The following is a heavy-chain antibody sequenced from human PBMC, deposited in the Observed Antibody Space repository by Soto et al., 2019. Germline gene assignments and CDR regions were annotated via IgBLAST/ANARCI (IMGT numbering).Heavy chain of an antibody. J-gene: IGHJ6*02. CDR1: GYTFTSYG. CDR3: ARDGAYYYDSSGYSPSLYYYYGMDV. V-gene: IGHV1-18*04. CDR2: ISAYNGNT. Sequence: ASVKVSCKASGYTFTSYGISWVRQAPGQGLEWMGWISAYNGNTNYAQKLQGRVTMTTDTSTSTAYMELRSPRSDDTAVYYCARDGAYYYDSSGYSPSLYYYYGMDVWGQGTTVTVS. D-gene: IGHD3-22*01.